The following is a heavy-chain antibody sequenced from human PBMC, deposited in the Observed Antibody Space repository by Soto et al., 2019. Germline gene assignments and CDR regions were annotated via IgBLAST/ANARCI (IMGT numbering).Heavy chain of an antibody. J-gene: IGHJ6*02. CDR1: GGSFSGYY. V-gene: IGHV4-34*01. Sequence: QVQLQQWGAGLLKPSETLSLTCAVYGGSFSGYYWTWIRQPPGKGLEWIGEINHSGTINFNPSLKSRLTISLDTSKKHFSLKLSSVTDADTAAYYCARADRTLVTSYSLDVWGQGTTVTFSS. CDR3: ARADRTLVTSYSLDV. CDR2: INHSGTI. D-gene: IGHD2-21*02.